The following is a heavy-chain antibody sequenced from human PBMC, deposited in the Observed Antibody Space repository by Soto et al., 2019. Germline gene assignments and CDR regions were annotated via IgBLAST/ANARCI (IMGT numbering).Heavy chain of an antibody. CDR2: IYYSGST. V-gene: IGHV4-59*01. J-gene: IGHJ6*02. CDR1: GGSISSYY. CDR3: ARGGYYDFWSGYQNHYYYYGMDV. Sequence: SETLSLTCTVSGGSISSYYWSWIRQPPGKGLEWIGYIYYSGSTNYNPSLKSRVTISVDTSKNQFSLKLISVTAADTAVYHCARGGYYDFWSGYQNHYYYYGMDVWGQGTTVTVSS. D-gene: IGHD3-3*01.